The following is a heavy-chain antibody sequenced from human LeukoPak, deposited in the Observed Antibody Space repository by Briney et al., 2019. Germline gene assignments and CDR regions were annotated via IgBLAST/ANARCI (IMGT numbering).Heavy chain of an antibody. D-gene: IGHD3-22*01. CDR1: GGSISSYY. V-gene: IGHV4-4*07. CDR2: IYTSGST. CDR3: ARNYYDSSGYKYAFDY. Sequence: PSETLYLTCTVSGGSISSYYWSWIRQPAGKGLEWIGRIYTSGSTNYNPSLKSRVTMSVDTSKNQFSLKLSSVTAADTAVYYCARNYYDSSGYKYAFDYWGQGTLVTVSS. J-gene: IGHJ4*02.